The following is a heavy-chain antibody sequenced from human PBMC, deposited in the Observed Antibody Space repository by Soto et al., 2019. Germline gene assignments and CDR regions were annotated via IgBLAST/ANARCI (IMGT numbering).Heavy chain of an antibody. D-gene: IGHD3-9*01. Sequence: GGSLRLSCAASGFTFSSYAMTWVRQAPGKGLEWVSGISGSGATTSYADSVKGRFTVSRDNSKNTLYLQMNSLRVEDTAVYHCAKLRYFDWSAYNWFEYWGQGTPVTVSS. CDR2: ISGSGATT. V-gene: IGHV3-23*01. CDR1: GFTFSSYA. J-gene: IGHJ5*01. CDR3: AKLRYFDWSAYNWFEY.